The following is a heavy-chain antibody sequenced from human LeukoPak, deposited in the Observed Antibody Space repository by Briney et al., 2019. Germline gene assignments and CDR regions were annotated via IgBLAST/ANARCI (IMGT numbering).Heavy chain of an antibody. J-gene: IGHJ4*02. D-gene: IGHD6-19*01. CDR1: GGSIYSSNW. CDR3: ATHMTVSGTRGFDN. CDR2: MSQSGST. Sequence: SETLSLTCTVSGGSIYSSNWWSWVRQPPGKGLEWIGEMSQSGSTHYDPSLTGRVTISVDKSNNQFSLTLNSATAADTAVYFCATHMTVSGTRGFDNWGQGTLVTVPS. V-gene: IGHV4-4*02.